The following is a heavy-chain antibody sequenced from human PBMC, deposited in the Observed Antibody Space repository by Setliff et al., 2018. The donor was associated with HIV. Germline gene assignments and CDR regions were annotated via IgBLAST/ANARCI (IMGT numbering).Heavy chain of an antibody. V-gene: IGHV1-18*01. CDR1: GYTFTSYG. CDR2: SSAYNGNT. CDR3: CAPGWAFDI. Sequence: ASVKVSCKASGYTFTSYGISWVRQAPGQGLEWMGWSSAYNGNTNYAQKLQGRVTMTRDTSTSTVYMELSSLRSEDTAVYYCCAPGWAFDIWGQGTMVTVSS. J-gene: IGHJ3*02.